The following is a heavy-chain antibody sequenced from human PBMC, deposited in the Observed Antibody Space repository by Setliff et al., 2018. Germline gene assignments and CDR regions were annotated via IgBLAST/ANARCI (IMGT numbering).Heavy chain of an antibody. J-gene: IGHJ5*02. CDR2: IGASRDNT. CDR1: IFTFSKYA. Sequence: GGSLSLSCVASIFTFSKYAVTWVRQAPGKGLEWVSSIGASRDNTYYADSVKGRFTISRDNSRNTLYLQMNSLRVEDTASYYCARDPNGDYVGAFDPWGQGSLVTVSS. CDR3: ARDPNGDYVGAFDP. V-gene: IGHV3-23*01. D-gene: IGHD4-17*01.